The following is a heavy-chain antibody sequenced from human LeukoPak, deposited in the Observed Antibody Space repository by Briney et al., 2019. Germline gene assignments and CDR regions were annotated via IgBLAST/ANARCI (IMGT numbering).Heavy chain of an antibody. V-gene: IGHV1-18*01. CDR1: GYTFTSYG. Sequence: ASVKVSCKASGYTFTSYGISWVRQAPGQGLEWMGWISGYNGNTNYAQNLQGRVTMTTDTSTSTVYMELSSLRSEDTAVYYCAREGHLIAAAGTWGNWFDPWGQGTLVTVSS. D-gene: IGHD6-13*01. J-gene: IGHJ5*02. CDR2: ISGYNGNT. CDR3: AREGHLIAAAGTWGNWFDP.